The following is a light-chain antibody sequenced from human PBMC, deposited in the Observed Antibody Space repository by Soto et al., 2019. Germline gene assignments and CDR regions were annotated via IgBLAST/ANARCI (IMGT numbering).Light chain of an antibody. J-gene: IGLJ1*01. V-gene: IGLV2-14*01. CDR3: SSYTSSSTYV. Sequence: LTQPASVSGSPGQSITISCTGTSSDVGGYNYVSWYQQHPGKAPKLMIYDVSNRPSGVSNRFSGSKSGNTASLTISGVQAEDEADYYCSSYTSSSTYVFGTGTKVTVL. CDR1: SSDVGGYNY. CDR2: DVS.